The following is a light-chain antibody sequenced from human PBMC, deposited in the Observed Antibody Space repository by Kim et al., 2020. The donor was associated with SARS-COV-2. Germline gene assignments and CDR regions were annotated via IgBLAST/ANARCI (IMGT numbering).Light chain of an antibody. V-gene: IGLV2-8*01. CDR1: SIDAGNNTS. CDR3: SSYAGSNNYV. J-gene: IGLJ1*01. CDR2: EVT. Sequence: QSVPFSCQGTSIDAGNNTSVSWYQQHPGKAPKLMIYEVTKRPSGVPDRFSGSKSGNTASLTVSGLQAEDEAEYYCSSYAGSNNYVSGTGTKVTVL.